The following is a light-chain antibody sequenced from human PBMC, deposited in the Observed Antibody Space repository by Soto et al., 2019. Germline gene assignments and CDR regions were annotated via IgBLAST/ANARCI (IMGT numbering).Light chain of an antibody. Sequence: ETLLTQSPGTLSLSPGERATLSCRATETLGRNYLAWYQQKPGQAPRLLIHRISIRAAGIPDRFSGSASGTDFTLTISRLEPDDFAMYYCQQYDNFPQTFGQGTRVEIK. CDR1: ETLGRNY. CDR3: QQYDNFPQT. V-gene: IGKV3-20*01. CDR2: RIS. J-gene: IGKJ1*01.